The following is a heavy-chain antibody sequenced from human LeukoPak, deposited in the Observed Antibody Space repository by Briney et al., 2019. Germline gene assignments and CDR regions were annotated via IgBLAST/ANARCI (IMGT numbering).Heavy chain of an antibody. D-gene: IGHD3-3*01. CDR1: GYTFTNYA. V-gene: IGHV7-4-1*02. J-gene: IGHJ6*04. CDR3: ARVSPWSGLDV. CDR2: INTNTGNP. Sequence: ASVKVSCKASGYTFTNYAINWVRQAPGQGLEWMGWINTNTGNPTYAQGFTGRFVFSLDTSVSTAYLQISSLKAEDTAVYYCARVSPWSGLDVWGKGTTVTVSS.